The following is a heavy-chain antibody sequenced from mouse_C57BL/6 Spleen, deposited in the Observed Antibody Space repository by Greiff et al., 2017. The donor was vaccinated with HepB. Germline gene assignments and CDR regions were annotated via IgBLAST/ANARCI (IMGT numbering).Heavy chain of an antibody. Sequence: VQLKQSGTVLARPGASVKMSCKTSGYTFTSYWMHWVKQRPGQGLEWIGAIYPGNSDTSYNQKFKGKAKLTAVTSASTAYMELSSLTNEDSAVYYCTSYRLYDYDGFAYWGQGTLVTVSA. CDR2: IYPGNSDT. CDR3: TSYRLYDYDGFAY. D-gene: IGHD2-4*01. V-gene: IGHV1-5*01. CDR1: GYTFTSYW. J-gene: IGHJ3*01.